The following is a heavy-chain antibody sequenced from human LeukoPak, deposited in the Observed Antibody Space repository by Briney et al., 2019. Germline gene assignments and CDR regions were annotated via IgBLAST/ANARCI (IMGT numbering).Heavy chain of an antibody. D-gene: IGHD6-13*01. CDR1: GGSISSSSYY. CDR2: IYYSGST. J-gene: IGHJ4*02. Sequence: PSETLSLTCTVSGGSISSSSYYWGWIRQPPGKGLEWIGSIYYSGSTYYNPSLKSRVTISVDTSKNQFSLKLSSVTAADTAVYYCARTRDRRIAAAGRRYYFDYWGQGTLVTVSS. V-gene: IGHV4-39*01. CDR3: ARTRDRRIAAAGRRYYFDY.